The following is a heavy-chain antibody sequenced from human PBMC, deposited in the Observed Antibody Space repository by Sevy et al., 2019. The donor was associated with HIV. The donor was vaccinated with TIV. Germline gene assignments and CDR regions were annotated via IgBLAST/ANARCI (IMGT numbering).Heavy chain of an antibody. CDR1: GFTFSSYG. J-gene: IGHJ4*02. CDR3: ASDIMTGSDY. Sequence: GGSLRLSCAASGFTFSSYGMHWVRQAPGKGLEWVAFIWYDGSDKYYSDSVKGRFTISRDNSKNTLYLQMNSLRAADTAVYYYASDIMTGSDYWGQGTLVTVSS. CDR2: IWYDGSDK. V-gene: IGHV3-30*02. D-gene: IGHD3-9*01.